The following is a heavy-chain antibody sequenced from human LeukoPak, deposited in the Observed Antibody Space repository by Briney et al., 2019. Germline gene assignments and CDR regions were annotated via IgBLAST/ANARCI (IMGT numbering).Heavy chain of an antibody. Sequence: SETLSLTCTVSGGSISNYYWSWIRQPAGKGLEWIGRIYGSGRTNYNPSLKSRVSMSVDTSQNQISLKLSSVTAADTAVYYCARDPSYTSGYFDIWGQGKMVTVSS. J-gene: IGHJ3*02. D-gene: IGHD6-19*01. CDR3: ARDPSYTSGYFDI. CDR2: IYGSGRT. CDR1: GGSISNYY. V-gene: IGHV4-4*07.